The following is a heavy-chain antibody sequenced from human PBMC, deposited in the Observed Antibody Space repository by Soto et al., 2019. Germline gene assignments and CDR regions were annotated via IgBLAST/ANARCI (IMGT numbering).Heavy chain of an antibody. J-gene: IGHJ5*02. CDR2: IYYSGST. D-gene: IGHD3-3*01. V-gene: IGHV4-39*01. CDR3: ARRITIFGVVPNNWFDP. Sequence: LSLTCTVSGGSISSSSYYWGWIRQPPGKGLEWIGSIYYSGSTYYNPSLKSRVTISVDTSKNQFSLKLSSVTAADTAVYYCARRITIFGVVPNNWFDPWGQGTLVTVSS. CDR1: GGSISSSSYY.